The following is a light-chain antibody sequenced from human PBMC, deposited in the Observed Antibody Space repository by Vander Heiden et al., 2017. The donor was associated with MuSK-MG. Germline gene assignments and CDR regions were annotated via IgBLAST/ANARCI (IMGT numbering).Light chain of an antibody. CDR2: AAS. V-gene: IGKV1-39*01. J-gene: IGKJ4*01. CDR1: QSISSY. CDR3: QQSASAPHT. Sequence: DIQMTQSPSSLSASVGDRVTITCRASQSISSYLNWYQQKPGEAPKFLIYAASTLHRGVPSRFSGSGSGTDFTLTISSLQPEDFATYYCQQSASAPHTFGGGTRVEI.